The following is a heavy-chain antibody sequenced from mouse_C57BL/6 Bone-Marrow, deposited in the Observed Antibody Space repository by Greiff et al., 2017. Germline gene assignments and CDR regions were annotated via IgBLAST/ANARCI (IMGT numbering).Heavy chain of an antibody. CDR3: AKRGHYYGSSYRFAY. CDR2: IWRGGST. J-gene: IGHJ3*01. Sequence: QVQLQQSGPGLVQPSQSLSITCTVSGFSLTSYGVHWVRQSPGKGLEWLGVIWRGGSTDYNAAFMSRLSITKDNSKSQVFFKMNSLQADDTAIYYCAKRGHYYGSSYRFAYWGQGTLVTVSA. D-gene: IGHD1-1*01. V-gene: IGHV2-5*01. CDR1: GFSLTSYG.